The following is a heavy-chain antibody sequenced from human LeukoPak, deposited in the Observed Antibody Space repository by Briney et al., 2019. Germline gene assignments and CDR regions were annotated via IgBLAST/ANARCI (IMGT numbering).Heavy chain of an antibody. CDR1: GFTFSSYS. Sequence: TGGSLRLFCAASGFTFSSYSMNWVRQAPGKGLEWVSFISSSSSYIYYADSVKGRFTISRDNAKNSLYMQMNSLRAEDTAVYYCARRTGYDVLAGYDLYYFDYWGQGTLVTVSS. D-gene: IGHD3-9*01. V-gene: IGHV3-21*04. CDR2: ISSSSSYI. J-gene: IGHJ4*02. CDR3: ARRTGYDVLAGYDLYYFDY.